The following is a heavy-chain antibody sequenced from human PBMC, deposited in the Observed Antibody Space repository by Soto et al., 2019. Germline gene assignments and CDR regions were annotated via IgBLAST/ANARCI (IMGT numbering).Heavy chain of an antibody. D-gene: IGHD5-18*01. Sequence: EVQLLESGGGLVQPGGSLRLSCAASGFTFSSYAMSWVRQAPGKGLEWVSAISGSGGSTYYADSVKGRFTISRDSSKNTLYLQMNRLRAEDTAVSYCAKDGGYSSGYSPRYYYGMDVWGQGTTVTVSS. J-gene: IGHJ6*02. CDR2: ISGSGGST. V-gene: IGHV3-23*01. CDR1: GFTFSSYA. CDR3: AKDGGYSSGYSPRYYYGMDV.